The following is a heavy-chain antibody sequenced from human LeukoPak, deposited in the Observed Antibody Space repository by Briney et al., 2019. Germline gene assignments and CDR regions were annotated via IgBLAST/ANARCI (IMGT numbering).Heavy chain of an antibody. V-gene: IGHV3-30*18. D-gene: IGHD3-22*01. CDR1: GFTFSSYG. J-gene: IGHJ4*02. CDR3: ANLPPGSGYNY. Sequence: PGGSLRPSCAASGFTFSSYGMHWVRQAPGKGLEWVAVISYDGSNKYYAHSVKGRFTISRDNSKNTLYLQMNSLRAEDPAVYYCANLPPGSGYNYWGRGTLVTVSS. CDR2: ISYDGSNK.